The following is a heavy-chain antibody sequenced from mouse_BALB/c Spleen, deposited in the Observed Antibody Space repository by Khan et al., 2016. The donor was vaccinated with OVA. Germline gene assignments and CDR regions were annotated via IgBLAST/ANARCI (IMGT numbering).Heavy chain of an antibody. Sequence: VQLKESGAELVRPGALVKLSCKASGFNINDYYIHWVKQRPEQGLEWIGWIDPENGNTIYDPKFQGKASMTADTSSNTAYLQLSSLTSEDTADYYCARRDYEAMDYWGQGTSVTVSS. CDR2: IDPENGNT. V-gene: IGHV14-1*02. CDR3: ARRDYEAMDY. D-gene: IGHD2-4*01. J-gene: IGHJ4*01. CDR1: GFNINDYY.